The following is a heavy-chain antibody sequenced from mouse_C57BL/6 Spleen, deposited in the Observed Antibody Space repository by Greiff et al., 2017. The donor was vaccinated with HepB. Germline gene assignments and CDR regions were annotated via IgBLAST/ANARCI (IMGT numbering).Heavy chain of an antibody. CDR3: TRDYYSSSYGYFDV. J-gene: IGHJ1*03. D-gene: IGHD1-1*01. Sequence: DVHLVESGEGLVKPGGSLKLSCAASGFTFSSYAMSWVRQTPEKRLEWVAYISSGGDYIYYADTVKGRFTISRDNARNTLYLQMSSLKSEDTAMYYCTRDYYSSSYGYFDVWGTGTTVTVSS. CDR2: ISSGGDYI. V-gene: IGHV5-9-1*02. CDR1: GFTFSSYA.